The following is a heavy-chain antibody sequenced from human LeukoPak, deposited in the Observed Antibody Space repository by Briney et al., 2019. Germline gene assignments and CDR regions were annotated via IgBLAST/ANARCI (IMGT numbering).Heavy chain of an antibody. D-gene: IGHD3-22*01. V-gene: IGHV1-24*01. CDR1: GYTLTELS. Sequence: ASAKVSCKVSGYTLTELSMHWVRQAPGKGLEWMGGFDPEDGETIYAQKFQGRVTMTEDTSTDTAYMELSSLRSEDTAVYYCATPLRKGGYYDSSECYFDYWGQGTLVTVSS. CDR2: FDPEDGET. J-gene: IGHJ4*02. CDR3: ATPLRKGGYYDSSECYFDY.